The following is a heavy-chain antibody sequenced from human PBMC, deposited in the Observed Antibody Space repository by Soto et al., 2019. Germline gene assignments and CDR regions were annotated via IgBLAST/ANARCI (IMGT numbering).Heavy chain of an antibody. Sequence: EVQLLESGGGLVQPGGSLRLSCAASGFTFSSYAMSWVRQAPGKGLEWVSAISGSGGSTYYADSVKGRFTISRDNSKNTLYLQMNSLRAEDTAVYYCAKDVDIVVVVAATKAPDYYDSSGYYLEYFQHWGQGTLVTVSS. CDR2: ISGSGGST. CDR3: AKDVDIVVVVAATKAPDYYDSSGYYLEYFQH. V-gene: IGHV3-23*01. CDR1: GFTFSSYA. D-gene: IGHD2-15*01. J-gene: IGHJ1*01.